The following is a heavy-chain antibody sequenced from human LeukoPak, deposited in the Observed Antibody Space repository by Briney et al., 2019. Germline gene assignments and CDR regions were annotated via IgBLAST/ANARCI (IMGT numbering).Heavy chain of an antibody. V-gene: IGHV4-59*08. Sequence: PSETLSLTCTVSGGSISSYYWSWIRQPPGKGLELIGYIYYSGSTNYNPSPKSRVTISVDTSKNQFSLKVTSVTAADTAVFYCARLANYDFWRGPYPHDAFDIWGQGTMVTVSS. J-gene: IGHJ3*02. CDR2: IYYSGST. D-gene: IGHD3-3*01. CDR1: GGSISSYY. CDR3: ARLANYDFWRGPYPHDAFDI.